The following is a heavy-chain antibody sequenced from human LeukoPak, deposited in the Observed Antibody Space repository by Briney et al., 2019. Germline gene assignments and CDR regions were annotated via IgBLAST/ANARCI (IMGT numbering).Heavy chain of an antibody. V-gene: IGHV3-30-3*01. Sequence: GRSLRLSCAASGFTFSSYAMHWVRQAPGKGLEWVAVISYDGSNKYYADSVKGRFTISRDNSKNTLYLQMNSLRAEDTAVYYCVFLEWLSSHYWGQGTLVTVSS. D-gene: IGHD3-3*01. CDR3: VFLEWLSSHY. CDR1: GFTFSSYA. CDR2: ISYDGSNK. J-gene: IGHJ4*02.